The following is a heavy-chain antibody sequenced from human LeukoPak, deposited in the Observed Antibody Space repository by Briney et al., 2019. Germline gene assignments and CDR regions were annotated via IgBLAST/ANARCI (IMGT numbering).Heavy chain of an antibody. D-gene: IGHD5-24*01. CDR1: GYTFSSYA. CDR3: ATGRATIVTLFDY. CDR2: ISGSGGST. Sequence: GGSLRLSCAASGYTFSSYAMSWVRQAPGKGLEWVSAISGSGGSTYYADSVKGRFTISRDNSKNTLYLQMNSLRAEDTAVYYCATGRATIVTLFDYWGQGTLVTVSS. V-gene: IGHV3-23*01. J-gene: IGHJ4*02.